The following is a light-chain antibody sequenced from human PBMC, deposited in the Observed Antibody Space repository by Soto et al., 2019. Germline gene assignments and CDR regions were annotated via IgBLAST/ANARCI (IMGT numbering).Light chain of an antibody. J-gene: IGKJ1*01. CDR1: QSVSSS. Sequence: EIVVTQSPATLSVSPGERVTLSCRASQSVSSSLAWYQQRPGQAPRLLIYDTSTRAAGISARFSGSGSGTEFTLTNGGLQSEDFAVYYCQKYIAGPPGTFAQGPAVKIK. V-gene: IGKV3-15*01. CDR2: DTS. CDR3: QKYIAGPPGT.